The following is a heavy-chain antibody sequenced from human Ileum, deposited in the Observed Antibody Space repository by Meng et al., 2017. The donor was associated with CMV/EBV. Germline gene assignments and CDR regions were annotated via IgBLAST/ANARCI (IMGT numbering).Heavy chain of an antibody. D-gene: IGHD3-3*01. Sequence: SGGSFGAYSWTSLRQPPGEGLEWIREINHNGSTNYNPALKSRVTISLDTSKSHFSLKLSSVTAANTAVYYCARGLQSITIFGVVPGGGQGTLVTVSS. V-gene: IGHV4-34*01. J-gene: IGHJ4*02. CDR3: ARGLQSITIFGVVPG. CDR1: GGSFGAYS. CDR2: INHNGST.